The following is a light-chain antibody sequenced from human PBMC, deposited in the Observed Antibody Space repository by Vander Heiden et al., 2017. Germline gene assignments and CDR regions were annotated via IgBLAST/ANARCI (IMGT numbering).Light chain of an antibody. V-gene: IGLV1-40*01. Sequence: QSVLTQPPSVSGAPGQRVTISCTGSSSNIGAGYDVHWYQQLPGTAPKLLIEGNSNRPSGVPDRFSGSKSGTSASLAITGLQAEDEADDYCQSYDSSRSSGVFGGGTKLTVL. CDR1: SSNIGAGYD. J-gene: IGLJ3*02. CDR2: GNS. CDR3: QSYDSSRSSGV.